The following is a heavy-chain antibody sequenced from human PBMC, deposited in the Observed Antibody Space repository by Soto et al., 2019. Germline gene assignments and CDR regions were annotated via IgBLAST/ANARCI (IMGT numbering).Heavy chain of an antibody. V-gene: IGHV1-46*01. J-gene: IGHJ5*02. D-gene: IGHD6-6*01. CDR3: ASSSSPGPGWFDP. Sequence: QVQLVQSGAEVKKPGASVKVSCKASGYTFTSYYMHWVRQAPGQGLEWMGIINPSGGSTSYAQKFQGRVTMTRDTSTSTVYMELSSLRSEDTAVYYCASSSSPGPGWFDPWGQGTLVTVSS. CDR1: GYTFTSYY. CDR2: INPSGGST.